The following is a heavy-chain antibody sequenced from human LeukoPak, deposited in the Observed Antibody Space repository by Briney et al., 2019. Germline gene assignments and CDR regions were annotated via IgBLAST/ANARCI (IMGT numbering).Heavy chain of an antibody. D-gene: IGHD3-16*01. CDR1: GGSISSGGYY. Sequence: PSETLSLTCTVSGGSISSGGYYWSWIRQHPGKGLEWIGYIYYSGSTYYNPSLKSRVTMSVDTSKNQFSLKLSSVTAADTAVYYCARDPTSSDAFDIWGQGTMVTVSS. CDR3: ARDPTSSDAFDI. CDR2: IYYSGST. V-gene: IGHV4-31*03. J-gene: IGHJ3*02.